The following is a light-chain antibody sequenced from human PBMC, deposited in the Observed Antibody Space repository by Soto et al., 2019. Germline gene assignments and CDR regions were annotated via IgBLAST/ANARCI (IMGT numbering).Light chain of an antibody. CDR3: QQRSSWPIT. J-gene: IGKJ5*01. CDR2: GAS. V-gene: IGKV3D-20*02. CDR1: QSVSSSY. Sequence: EIVLTQSPGTLALSPGERATLSCRSSQSVSSSYLAWYQQKPGQAPRLLIHGASSRATGIPARFSGSGSGTDFTLTISRLEPEDFAVYYCQQRSSWPITFGQGTRLEIK.